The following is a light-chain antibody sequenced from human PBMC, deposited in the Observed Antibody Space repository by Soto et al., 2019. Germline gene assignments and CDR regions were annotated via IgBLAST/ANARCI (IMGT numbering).Light chain of an antibody. Sequence: DIVLSQSPGTLSVSPGESATLSCKASQNVNSNLAWYQQKPGQAPRFLSYGASTRATGIPARFSGSGSGTEFTLTISSLQSEDFAVYYCHHYNNWPRTFGQGTKVDI. CDR1: QNVNSN. CDR3: HHYNNWPRT. CDR2: GAS. J-gene: IGKJ1*01. V-gene: IGKV3-15*01.